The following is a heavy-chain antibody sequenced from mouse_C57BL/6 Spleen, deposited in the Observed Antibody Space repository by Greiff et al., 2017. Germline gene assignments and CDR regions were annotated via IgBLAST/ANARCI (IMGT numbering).Heavy chain of an antibody. CDR3: ARGSPITTVVAHWYFDV. CDR2: ISSGSSTI. J-gene: IGHJ1*03. V-gene: IGHV5-17*01. Sequence: EVKLVESGGGLVKPGGSLKLSCAASGFTFSDYGMHWVRQAPEKGLEWVAYISSGSSTIYYADTVKGRFTISRDNAKNTLFLQMTSLRSEDTAMYYCARGSPITTVVAHWYFDVWGTGTTVTVSS. D-gene: IGHD1-1*01. CDR1: GFTFSDYG.